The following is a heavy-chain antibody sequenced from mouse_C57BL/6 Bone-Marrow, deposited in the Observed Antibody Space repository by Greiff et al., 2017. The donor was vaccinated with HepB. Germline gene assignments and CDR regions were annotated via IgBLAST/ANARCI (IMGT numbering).Heavy chain of an antibody. Sequence: EVQGVESGGDLVKPGGSLKLSCAASGFTFSSYDMSWVRQTPDKRLEWVATISSGGSYTYYPDSVKGRFTISRDNAKNTLYLQMSSLKSEDTAMYYCARHEDLLWLRRGAWFAYWGQGTLVTVSA. V-gene: IGHV5-6*01. J-gene: IGHJ3*01. D-gene: IGHD2-2*01. CDR2: ISSGGSYT. CDR1: GFTFSSYD. CDR3: ARHEDLLWLRRGAWFAY.